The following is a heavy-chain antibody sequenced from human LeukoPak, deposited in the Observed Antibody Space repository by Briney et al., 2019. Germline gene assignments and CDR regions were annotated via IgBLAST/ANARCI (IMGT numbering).Heavy chain of an antibody. CDR3: ARNDFWSGYYTPSDY. CDR2: ISSSSSTI. Sequence: PGGSLRLSCAVSGFTFSSYSMNWVRQAPGKGLGWVSYISSSSSTIYYADSVKGRFTISRDNAKNSLYLQMNSLRAEDTAVYYCARNDFWSGYYTPSDYWGQGTLVTVSS. J-gene: IGHJ4*02. V-gene: IGHV3-48*01. CDR1: GFTFSSYS. D-gene: IGHD3-3*01.